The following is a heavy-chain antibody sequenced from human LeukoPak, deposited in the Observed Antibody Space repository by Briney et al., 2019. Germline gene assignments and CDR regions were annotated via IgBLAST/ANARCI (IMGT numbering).Heavy chain of an antibody. D-gene: IGHD3-16*02. Sequence: PGGSLRLSCAASGFTFSSYSMNWVRQAPGKGLEWISYISSSSTTIFYADSVKGRFTVSRDNAKNSLYLQMNSLRAEDTAVYYCARIYLGELSPLGWGQGTLVTVSS. V-gene: IGHV3-48*04. CDR2: ISSSSTTI. CDR1: GFTFSSYS. J-gene: IGHJ4*02. CDR3: ARIYLGELSPLG.